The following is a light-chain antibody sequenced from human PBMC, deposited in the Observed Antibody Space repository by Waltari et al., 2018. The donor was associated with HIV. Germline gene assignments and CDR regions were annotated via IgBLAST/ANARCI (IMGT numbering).Light chain of an antibody. CDR3: QQFYRTPYT. CDR2: WAS. J-gene: IGKJ2*01. CDR1: QTIFYKSNNKNY. V-gene: IGKV4-1*01. Sequence: IVMTQSPESLAVSLGERATINCKSSQTIFYKSNNKNYLAWYQRKPGQSPKLLVSWASNREFGVPDRFSGSGSGTDFTLTISNLQAEDVAVYYCQQFYRTPYTFGQGTRLEFK.